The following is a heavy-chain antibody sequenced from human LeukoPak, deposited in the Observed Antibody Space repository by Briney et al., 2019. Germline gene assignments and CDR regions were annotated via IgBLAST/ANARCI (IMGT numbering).Heavy chain of an antibody. CDR2: ISAYNGNT. J-gene: IGHJ4*02. D-gene: IGHD4-17*01. Sequence: ASVKVSCTASGYTFTSYGISWVRQAPGQGLAWMGWISAYNGNTNYAQKLQGRVTMTTDTSTSTAYMELRRLRSDDTAVYYCARDELYGDYVFDYWGQGTLVTVSS. V-gene: IGHV1-18*01. CDR1: GYTFTSYG. CDR3: ARDELYGDYVFDY.